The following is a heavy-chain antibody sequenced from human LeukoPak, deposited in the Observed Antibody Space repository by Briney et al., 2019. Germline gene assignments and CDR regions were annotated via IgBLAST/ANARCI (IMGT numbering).Heavy chain of an antibody. CDR1: GFSLSTSGVG. V-gene: IGHV2-5*02. Sequence: SGPTLLKPTQTLTLTCTFSGFSLSTSGVGVGWIRQPPGKALEWLSLIYWDDDKRYSPSLKSRLTITKDTSNNQVVLTMTNMDPVDTATYYCAHRRDSSSWYGDFDYWGQGTLVTVSS. CDR2: IYWDDDK. CDR3: AHRRDSSSWYGDFDY. D-gene: IGHD6-13*01. J-gene: IGHJ4*02.